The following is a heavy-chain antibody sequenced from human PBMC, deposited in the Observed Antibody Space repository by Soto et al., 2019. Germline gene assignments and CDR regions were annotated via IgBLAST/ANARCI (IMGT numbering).Heavy chain of an antibody. CDR1: GFTFSSYE. CDR3: ATLPIVVVPAAMSRPYGMDV. Sequence: GSLRLSCAASGFTFSSYEMNWVRQAPGKGQEWVSYISSSGSTIYYADSVKGRFTISRDNAKNSLYLQMNSLRAEDTAVYYCATLPIVVVPAAMSRPYGMDVWGQGTTVSVSS. D-gene: IGHD2-2*01. V-gene: IGHV3-48*03. CDR2: ISSSGSTI. J-gene: IGHJ6*02.